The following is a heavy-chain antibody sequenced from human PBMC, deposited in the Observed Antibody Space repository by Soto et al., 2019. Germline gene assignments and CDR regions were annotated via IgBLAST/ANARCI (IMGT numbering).Heavy chain of an antibody. CDR2: ISSSSSTI. J-gene: IGHJ5*02. CDR1: GFTFSSYS. Sequence: HPGGSLRLSCAASGFTFSSYSMNWVRQAPGKGLEWVSYISSSSSTIYYADSVKGRFTISRDNAKNSLYLQMNSLRAEDTAVYYCARDWGMYSSGPGWFDPWGQGTLVTVSS. CDR3: ARDWGMYSSGPGWFDP. V-gene: IGHV3-48*01. D-gene: IGHD6-19*01.